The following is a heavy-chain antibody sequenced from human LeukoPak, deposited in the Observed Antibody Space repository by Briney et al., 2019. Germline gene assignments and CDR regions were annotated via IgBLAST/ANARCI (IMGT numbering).Heavy chain of an antibody. D-gene: IGHD3-22*01. J-gene: IGHJ3*02. V-gene: IGHV3-30-3*01. CDR2: ISYDGSNK. CDR1: GFTFSSYA. CDR3: ASDYYDKRGHDAFDI. Sequence: PGGSLRLSCAASGFTFSSYAMHWVRQAPGKGLEWVAVISYDGSNKYYADSVKGRFTISRDNSKNTLYLQMNSLRAEDTAVYYCASDYYDKRGHDAFDIWGQGTMVTVSS.